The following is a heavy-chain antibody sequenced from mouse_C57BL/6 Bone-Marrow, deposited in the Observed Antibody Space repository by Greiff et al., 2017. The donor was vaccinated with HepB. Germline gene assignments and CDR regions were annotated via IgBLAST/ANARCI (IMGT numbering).Heavy chain of an antibody. CDR3: ARGKLTTVVAPTFYFDY. J-gene: IGHJ2*01. V-gene: IGHV1-12*01. CDR1: GYTFTSYN. CDR2: IYPGNGDT. Sequence: QVQLQQSGAELVRPGASVKMSCKASGYTFTSYNMHWVKQTPRQGLEWIGAIYPGNGDTSYNQKFKGKATLTVDKSSSTAYMQLSSLTSEDSAVYFCARGKLTTVVAPTFYFDYWGQGTTLTVSS. D-gene: IGHD1-1*01.